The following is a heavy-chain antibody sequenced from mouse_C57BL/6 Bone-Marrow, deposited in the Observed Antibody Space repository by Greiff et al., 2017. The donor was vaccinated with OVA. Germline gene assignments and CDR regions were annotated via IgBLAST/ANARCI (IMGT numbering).Heavy chain of an antibody. CDR3: AKGGFNTRY. CDR2: IDPSDSYT. Sequence: QVQLQQSGAELVKPGASVKLSCKASGYTFTSYWMQWVKQRPGQGLEWIGEIDPSDSYTNYNQKFKGKATLTVDTSSSTAYMLHNSLTSEDSAVYYYAKGGFNTRYWGQGTLVTVSA. CDR1: GYTFTSYW. J-gene: IGHJ3*01. V-gene: IGHV1-50*01. D-gene: IGHD5-1-1*01.